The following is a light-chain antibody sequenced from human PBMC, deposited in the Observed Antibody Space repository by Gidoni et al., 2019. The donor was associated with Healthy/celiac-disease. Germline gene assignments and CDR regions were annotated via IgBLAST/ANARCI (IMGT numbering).Light chain of an antibody. CDR1: SSNIGSNT. J-gene: IGLJ3*02. CDR3: AAWDDSLNGRWV. CDR2: SNN. V-gene: IGLV1-44*01. Sequence: QSVLTQPPSASGTPGQRVTIACSGSSSNIGSNTVNGYQQLPGTAPKLLIYSNNQRPSGVPARFSGSRSGTSASLAISGLQSADEADYYCAAWDDSLNGRWVFGGGTKLTVL.